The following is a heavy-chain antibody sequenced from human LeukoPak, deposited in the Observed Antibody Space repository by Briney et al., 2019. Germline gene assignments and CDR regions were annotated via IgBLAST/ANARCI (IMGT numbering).Heavy chain of an antibody. D-gene: IGHD1-26*01. J-gene: IGHJ4*02. CDR1: GYTFTGYY. Sequence: ASVKVSCKASGYTFTGYYMHWVRQAPGQGLEWMGWINPNSGGTNYAQKFQGRATMTRDTSISTAYTELNRLRSDDTAVYYCARDVGATGFDYWGQGTLVTVSS. CDR2: INPNSGGT. V-gene: IGHV1-2*02. CDR3: ARDVGATGFDY.